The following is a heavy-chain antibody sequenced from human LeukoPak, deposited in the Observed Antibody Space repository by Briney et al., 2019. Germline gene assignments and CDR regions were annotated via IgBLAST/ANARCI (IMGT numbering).Heavy chain of an antibody. CDR3: AREGGPYRPLDY. CDR2: VNLQGST. V-gene: IGHV4-4*02. J-gene: IGHJ4*02. Sequence: PSETLSLTCGVSGGSITNTNYWTWVRQPPGKGLEWIGEVNLQGSTNYNPSLMGRVTISVDTSENHISLQLTSVTAADTAVYYCAREGGPYRPLDYSGQGTLVTVSS. CDR1: GGSITNTNY.